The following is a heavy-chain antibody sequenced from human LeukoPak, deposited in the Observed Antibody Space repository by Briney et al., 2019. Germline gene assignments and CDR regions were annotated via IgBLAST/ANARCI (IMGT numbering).Heavy chain of an antibody. D-gene: IGHD3-22*01. Sequence: SETLSLTCTVSGYSISSGYFWGWIRQPPGKGLEWIGTIYNSGSTYYNASLESRVTISVDTSKNQFSLKLSSVTAADTAVFYCASGTWGFYDTTVGVYWGQGTLVTVSS. CDR1: GYSISSGYF. CDR2: IYNSGST. CDR3: ASGTWGFYDTTVGVY. J-gene: IGHJ4*02. V-gene: IGHV4-38-2*02.